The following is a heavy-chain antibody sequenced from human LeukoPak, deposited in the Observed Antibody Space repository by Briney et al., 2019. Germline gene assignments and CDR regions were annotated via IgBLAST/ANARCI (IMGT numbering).Heavy chain of an antibody. D-gene: IGHD2-2*01. CDR2: ISSSSSYI. CDR3: ARDGGYCSSTSCPRSDEAFDI. Sequence: PGGSLRLSCAASGFTFSSYSMNWVRQAPGKGLEWVSSISSSSSYIYYADSVKGRFTISRDNAKNSLYLQMNSLRAEDTAVYYCARDGGYCSSTSCPRSDEAFDIWGQGTMVTVSS. J-gene: IGHJ3*02. CDR1: GFTFSSYS. V-gene: IGHV3-21*01.